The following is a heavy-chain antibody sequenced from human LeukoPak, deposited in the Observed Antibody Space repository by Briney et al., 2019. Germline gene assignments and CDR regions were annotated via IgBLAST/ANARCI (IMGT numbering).Heavy chain of an antibody. D-gene: IGHD2-2*02. CDR1: GFTFSSYS. CDR2: ISSSSSYI. J-gene: IGHJ4*02. Sequence: GGSLRLSCAASGFTFSSYSMNWVRQAPGKGLEWVSSISSSSSYIYYADSVKGRFTISRDNAKNSLYLQMNSLRAEDTAVHYCARYCSSTSCYIRAFDYWGQGTLVTVSS. CDR3: ARYCSSTSCYIRAFDY. V-gene: IGHV3-21*01.